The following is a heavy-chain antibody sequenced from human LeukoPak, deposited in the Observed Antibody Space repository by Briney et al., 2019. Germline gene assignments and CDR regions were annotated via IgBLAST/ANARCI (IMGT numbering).Heavy chain of an antibody. CDR2: IYYSGST. CDR3: ARDRGDIVATIPQVGYYYYYMDV. CDR1: GGSISSSSYY. D-gene: IGHD5-12*01. Sequence: SETLSLTCTVSGGSISSSSYYWGWIRQPPGKGLEWIGSIYYSGSTYYNPSLKSRVTISVDTSKNQFSLKLSSVTAADTAVYYCARDRGDIVATIPQVGYYYYYMDVWGKGTTVTVSS. V-gene: IGHV4-39*07. J-gene: IGHJ6*03.